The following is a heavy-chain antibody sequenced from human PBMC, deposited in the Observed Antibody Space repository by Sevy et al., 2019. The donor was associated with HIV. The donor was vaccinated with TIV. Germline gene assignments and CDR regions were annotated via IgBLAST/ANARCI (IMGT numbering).Heavy chain of an antibody. D-gene: IGHD3-22*01. CDR1: RFTFSTYA. J-gene: IGHJ4*02. Sequence: GGSLRLSCAASRFTFSTYAMSWVRQAPGKGLEWVSAITGSGGTTYYVDSVRGRFTISRDNSKSTLFLQMNSLTAEVTAVYYCAKEAPGYNYDTSGSFDYWGQGILVTVSS. CDR2: ITGSGGTT. CDR3: AKEAPGYNYDTSGSFDY. V-gene: IGHV3-23*01.